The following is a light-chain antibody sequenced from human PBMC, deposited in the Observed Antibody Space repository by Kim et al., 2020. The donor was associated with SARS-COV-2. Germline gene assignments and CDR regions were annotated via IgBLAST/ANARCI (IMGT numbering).Light chain of an antibody. CDR3: QQRDSWPRT. V-gene: IGKV3-11*01. CDR2: DAS. J-gene: IGKJ1*01. CDR1: ETVGRY. Sequence: PPGERATSSCRASETVGRYVAGYQQKLGKAPRLIIYDASNRAAGIPARFSGSGSETDFTLTISSLEPEDFAVYYCQQRDSWPRTFGRGTKVDIK.